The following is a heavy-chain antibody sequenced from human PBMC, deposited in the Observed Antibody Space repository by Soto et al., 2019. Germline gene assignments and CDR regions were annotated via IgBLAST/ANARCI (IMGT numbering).Heavy chain of an antibody. CDR3: ARTTYYYDSSGYYFDY. Sequence: SETLSLTCTVSGGSISSYYWSWIRQPPGKGLEWIGYIYYSGSTNYNPSLKSRVTISVDTSKNQFSLKLSSVTAADTAVYYCARTTYYYDSSGYYFDYWGQGTLVTISS. D-gene: IGHD3-22*01. CDR2: IYYSGST. CDR1: GGSISSYY. V-gene: IGHV4-59*08. J-gene: IGHJ4*02.